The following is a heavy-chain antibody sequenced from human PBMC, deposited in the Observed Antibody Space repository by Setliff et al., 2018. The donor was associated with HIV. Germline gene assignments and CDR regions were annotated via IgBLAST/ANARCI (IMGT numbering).Heavy chain of an antibody. V-gene: IGHV1-18*01. CDR2: ISAYDGNT. Sequence: ASVKVSCKASGYTFPSYGISWVRQAPGQGLEWMGWISAYDGNTNYAQKFQGRVTMTTDTSTSTAYMELRSPRSDDTAVYYCARENTYDSSGWGAFDIWGPGTMVTVSS. CDR1: GYTFPSYG. J-gene: IGHJ3*02. CDR3: ARENTYDSSGWGAFDI. D-gene: IGHD3-22*01.